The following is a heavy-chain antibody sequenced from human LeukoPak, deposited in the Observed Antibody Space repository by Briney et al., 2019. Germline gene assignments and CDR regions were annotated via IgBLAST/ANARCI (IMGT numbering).Heavy chain of an antibody. CDR3: ARGGDDFWGGYRAYYFDY. CDR2: IYTSGST. Sequence: SETLSLTCTVPGGSISSYYWSRIRQPAGKGLEWIGRIYTSGSTNYNPSLKSRVTMSVDTSKNQFSLKLSSVTAADTAVYYCARGGDDFWGGYRAYYFDYWGQGTLVTVSS. V-gene: IGHV4-4*07. CDR1: GGSISSYY. D-gene: IGHD3-3*01. J-gene: IGHJ4*02.